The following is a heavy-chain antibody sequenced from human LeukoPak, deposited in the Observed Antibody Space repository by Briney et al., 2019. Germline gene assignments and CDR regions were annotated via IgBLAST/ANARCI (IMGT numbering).Heavy chain of an antibody. CDR2: IYYSGST. CDR1: GGSLSSYY. D-gene: IGHD3-3*01. J-gene: IGHJ3*02. Sequence: SETLSLTCTVSGGSLSSYYWSWIRQTPGKGLEWIGYIYYSGSTNYNPSLKSRVTISVDTSKNQFSLKLSSVTAADTAVYYCARPRGVVDAFDIWGQGTMVTVSS. V-gene: IGHV4-59*01. CDR3: ARPRGVVDAFDI.